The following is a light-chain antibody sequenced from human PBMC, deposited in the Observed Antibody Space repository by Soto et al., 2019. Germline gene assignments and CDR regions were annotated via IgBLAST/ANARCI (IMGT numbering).Light chain of an antibody. J-gene: IGLJ1*01. Sequence: QSALTQPASVSGSPGQSITISCTGASSDVGGYNYVSWYQQHPVKAPKLIIFEVNNRPSGVSNRFSGSKSGNTASLTISGLQAEDEADYYCSSYTSSSILYVFGTGTKVTVL. CDR2: EVN. CDR3: SSYTSSSILYV. V-gene: IGLV2-14*01. CDR1: SSDVGGYNY.